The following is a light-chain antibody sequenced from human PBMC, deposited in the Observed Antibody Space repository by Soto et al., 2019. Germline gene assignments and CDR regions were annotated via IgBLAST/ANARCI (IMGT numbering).Light chain of an antibody. CDR1: SSDVGAYND. CDR3: SSYAGSNTYV. V-gene: IGLV2-8*01. Sequence: QSALTQPPSASGAPGQSVTISCTGTSSDVGAYNDLSWYQQHPGKAPKLMIYEVSKRPSGVPDRFSGSKSGNTASLTVSGLQDDDAADYYCSSYAGSNTYVFGTGTKLTVL. J-gene: IGLJ1*01. CDR2: EVS.